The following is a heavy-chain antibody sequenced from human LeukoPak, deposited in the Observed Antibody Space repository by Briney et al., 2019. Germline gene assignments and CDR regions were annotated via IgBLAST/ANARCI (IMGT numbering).Heavy chain of an antibody. CDR1: GGSISSYY. D-gene: IGHD5-24*01. Sequence: TPSETLSLTCTASGGSISSYYWSWIRQPAGKGLEWIGRIYTSGSTNYNPSLKSRVTISVDKSKNQFSLKLGSVTAADTAVYYCARDVEMAIWGQGTMVTVSS. V-gene: IGHV4-4*07. J-gene: IGHJ3*02. CDR2: IYTSGST. CDR3: ARDVEMAI.